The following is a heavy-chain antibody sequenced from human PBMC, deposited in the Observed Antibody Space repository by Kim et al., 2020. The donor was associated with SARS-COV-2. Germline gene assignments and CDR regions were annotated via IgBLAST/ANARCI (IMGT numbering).Heavy chain of an antibody. Sequence: GGSLRLSCAASGFTFGSHALSWVRQPPGKGLEWVSAISDSGTTTYFADSVKGRFTIYRANSKNTLYLQMNSLGAEDTAVYFCARALHDYGSGTYSDSLLQYYDLDVWGQGTTVTVSS. D-gene: IGHD3-10*01. V-gene: IGHV3-23*01. CDR3: ARALHDYGSGTYSDSLLQYYDLDV. CDR2: ISDSGTTT. CDR1: GFTFGSHA. J-gene: IGHJ6*02.